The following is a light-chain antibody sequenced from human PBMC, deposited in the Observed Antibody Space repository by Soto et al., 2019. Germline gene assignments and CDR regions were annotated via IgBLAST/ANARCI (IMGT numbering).Light chain of an antibody. Sequence: DIQMTQSPSSLSASVGDRVTITCRASQAIRNDLNWYQQKPGKAPKRLIYAASSLQSGVPSRFSGSGSETEFTLTVSDLQPEDSPTYYCLKYNSDPPWTFGQGTKVEIK. V-gene: IGKV1-17*02. CDR2: AAS. CDR3: LKYNSDPPWT. CDR1: QAIRND. J-gene: IGKJ1*01.